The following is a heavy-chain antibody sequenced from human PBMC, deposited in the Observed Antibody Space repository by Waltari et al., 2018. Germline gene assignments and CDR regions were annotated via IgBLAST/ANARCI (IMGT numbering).Heavy chain of an antibody. CDR3: ATSPQQWLANGGFDP. CDR2: IIPILGIA. CDR1: GGTFSSYA. D-gene: IGHD6-19*01. Sequence: QVQLVQSGAEVKKPGSSVKVSCKASGGTFSSYAISWVRQPPGHGFEWMGGIIPILGIADYARTFQGRVLITADKSTSAAYMELGSLRSEDTAVYFCATSPQQWLANGGFDPWGQGTLVTVSS. V-gene: IGHV1-69*10. J-gene: IGHJ5*02.